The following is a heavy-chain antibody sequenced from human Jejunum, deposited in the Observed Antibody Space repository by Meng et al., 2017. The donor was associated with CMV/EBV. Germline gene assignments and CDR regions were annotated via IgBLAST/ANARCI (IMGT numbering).Heavy chain of an antibody. J-gene: IGHJ4*02. CDR1: TLTRFY. D-gene: IGHD2-21*01. CDR3: TRDLYCGGNCYSAEDY. V-gene: IGHV1-2*02. Sequence: TLTRFYINWVRQAPGQGLEWMGWINPKNGGTSYAQKFQGRVAMTTDTSITTVFMELTRLSSDDTAAYYCTRDLYCGGNCYSAEDYWGQGTLVTVSS. CDR2: INPKNGGT.